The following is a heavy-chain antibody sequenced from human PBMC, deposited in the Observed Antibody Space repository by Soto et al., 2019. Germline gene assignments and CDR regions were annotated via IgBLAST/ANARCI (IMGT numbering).Heavy chain of an antibody. CDR2: IYHSGST. CDR3: AGGATTDYFDY. V-gene: IGHV4-30-2*01. Sequence: NPSETLSLTCAVSGGSISSGGYSWSWIRQPPGKGLEWIGYIYHSGSTYYNPSLKSRVTISVDRSKNQFSLKLSSVTAADTAVYYCAGGATTDYFDYWGQGTLVTVSS. D-gene: IGHD5-12*01. J-gene: IGHJ4*02. CDR1: GGSISSGGYS.